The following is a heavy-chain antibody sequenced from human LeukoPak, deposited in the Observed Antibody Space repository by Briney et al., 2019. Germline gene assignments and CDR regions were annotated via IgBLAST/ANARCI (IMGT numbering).Heavy chain of an antibody. Sequence: SETLSLTCTVSGGSISSYYWSWIRQPPGKGLEWIGSIYYSGSTYYNPSLKSRVTISVDTSKNQFSLKLSSVTAADTAVYYCARDTTYYDILTGAYNWFDPWGQGTLVTVSS. CDR2: IYYSGST. D-gene: IGHD3-9*01. J-gene: IGHJ5*02. V-gene: IGHV4-59*12. CDR1: GGSISSYY. CDR3: ARDTTYYDILTGAYNWFDP.